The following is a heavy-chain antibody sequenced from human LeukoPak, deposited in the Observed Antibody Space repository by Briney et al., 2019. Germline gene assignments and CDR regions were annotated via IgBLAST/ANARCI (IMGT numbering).Heavy chain of an antibody. D-gene: IGHD5-12*01. CDR3: ARDPGSGYEEHFDY. CDR2: IYHSGST. Sequence: KPSETLSLTCTVSGYSISSGYYWGWIRQPPGKGLEWIGSIYHSGSTYYNPSLKSRVTISVDTSKNQFSLKLNSVTAADTAVYYCARDPGSGYEEHFDYWGQGTLVTVSS. CDR1: GYSISSGYY. J-gene: IGHJ4*02. V-gene: IGHV4-38-2*02.